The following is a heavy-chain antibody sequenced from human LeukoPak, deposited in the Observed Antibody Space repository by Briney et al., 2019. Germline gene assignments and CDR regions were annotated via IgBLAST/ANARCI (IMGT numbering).Heavy chain of an antibody. CDR2: IFSSGST. V-gene: IGHV4-4*09. J-gene: IGHJ4*02. Sequence: PSETLSLTCTVSGGSISNYYWNWIRQPPGKGLEWIGDIFSSGSTYYNPSVKSRVTISVDTSKNQSSLKLSSVTAADTAVYYCARLHSSSWYGGYFDYWGQGALVTVSS. CDR1: GGSISNYY. CDR3: ARLHSSSWYGGYFDY. D-gene: IGHD6-13*01.